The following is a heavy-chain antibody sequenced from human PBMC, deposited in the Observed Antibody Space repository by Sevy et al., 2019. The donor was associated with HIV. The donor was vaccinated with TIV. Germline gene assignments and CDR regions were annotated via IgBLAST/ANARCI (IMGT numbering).Heavy chain of an antibody. J-gene: IGHJ6*02. V-gene: IGHV3-48*01. CDR2: ISSSSSTI. CDR3: VRDIGYYDFWSGYSDYYGMDV. D-gene: IGHD3-3*01. CDR1: GFTFSSYS. Sequence: GGSLRLSCAASGFTFSSYSMNWVRQAPGKGLEWVSYISSSSSTIYYADSVKGRFTISRDNAKNSLYLQMNSLRAEDTAVYYCVRDIGYYDFWSGYSDYYGMDVWGQGTTVTVSS.